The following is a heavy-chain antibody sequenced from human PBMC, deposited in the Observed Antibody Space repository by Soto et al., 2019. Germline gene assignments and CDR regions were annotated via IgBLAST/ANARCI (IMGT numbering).Heavy chain of an antibody. CDR2: VDPSDSYT. Sequence: EVQLVQSGAEVKKPGESLRISCKGSGYSFTSYWISWVRQMPGKGLELMGRVDPSDSYTNYSPSFQGHVTISADKSISTAYLQRSSLKTSDNAMYYFARLKAAAGDNDLTFDYWGQGTLVTVSS. J-gene: IGHJ4*02. CDR1: GYSFTSYW. D-gene: IGHD6-13*01. CDR3: ARLKAAAGDNDLTFDY. V-gene: IGHV5-10-1*01.